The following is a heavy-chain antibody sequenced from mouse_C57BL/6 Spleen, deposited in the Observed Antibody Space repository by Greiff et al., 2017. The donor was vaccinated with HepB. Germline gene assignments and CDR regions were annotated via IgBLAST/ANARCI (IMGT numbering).Heavy chain of an antibody. Sequence: QVQLKQPGAELVKPGASVKLSCKASGYTFTSYWMHWVKQRPGQGLEWIGMIHPNSGSTNYNEKFKSKATLTVDKSSSTAYMQLSSLTSEDSAVYYCATLTTVVAPYAMDYWGQGTSVTVSS. CDR2: IHPNSGST. J-gene: IGHJ4*01. V-gene: IGHV1-64*01. CDR3: ATLTTVVAPYAMDY. D-gene: IGHD1-1*01. CDR1: GYTFTSYW.